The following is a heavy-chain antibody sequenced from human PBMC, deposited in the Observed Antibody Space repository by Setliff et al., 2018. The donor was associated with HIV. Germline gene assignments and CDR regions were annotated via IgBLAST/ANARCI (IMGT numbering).Heavy chain of an antibody. D-gene: IGHD3-10*01. Sequence: SETLSLTCTVSGGSISSSSYYWGWIRQPPGKGLEWIGSIFNDGRTYYNPSLKSRVTIPMDTSTNQFSLKLTSVTAADTAVYFCARHFPSISLFFGDPGPFDRWGQGALVTASS. J-gene: IGHJ4*02. V-gene: IGHV4-39*01. CDR1: GGSISSSSYY. CDR2: IFNDGRT. CDR3: ARHFPSISLFFGDPGPFDR.